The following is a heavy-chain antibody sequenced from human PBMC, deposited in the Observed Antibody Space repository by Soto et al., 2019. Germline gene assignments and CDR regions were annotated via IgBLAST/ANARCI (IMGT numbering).Heavy chain of an antibody. Sequence: QVPLQQWGAGLLKPSETLSLTCAVYGGFFSRGSYYWSWIRQPPVKGLEWFGEMSHSGGTPFTPSLKSRVPRSVDTYKNEVSLTISCVTAAATALYYCARVGRGTATTVVDAFDIWGQVPIVTVSA. CDR1: GGFFSRGSYY. D-gene: IGHD1-1*01. CDR3: ARVGRGTATTVVDAFDI. J-gene: IGHJ3*02. V-gene: IGHV4-34*01. CDR2: MSHSGGT.